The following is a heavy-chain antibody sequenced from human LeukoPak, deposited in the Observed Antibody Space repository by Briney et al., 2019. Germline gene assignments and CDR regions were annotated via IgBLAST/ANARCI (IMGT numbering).Heavy chain of an antibody. CDR1: GFTFSRYW. V-gene: IGHV3-74*01. D-gene: IGHD3-22*01. J-gene: IGHJ4*02. CDR3: ARTPFYDNGGFYRHFDS. Sequence: PGGSLRLSCAASGFTFSRYWMHWVRQVPGKGLVWVSRIEGDGSSATYADSVKGRFTISRDNAKNTLYLQMNSLRDEDTAVYYCARTPFYDNGGFYRHFDSWGQGTLVTVSS. CDR2: IEGDGSSA.